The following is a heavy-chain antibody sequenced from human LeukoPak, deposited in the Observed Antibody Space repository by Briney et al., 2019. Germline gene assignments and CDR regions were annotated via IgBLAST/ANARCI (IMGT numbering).Heavy chain of an antibody. Sequence: PGGSLRLSCAASGFTFRSYPLHWVRQAPGKGLEWVAVTSYDGMNKYYEDSVKGRFTISRDNSKNTLHLQMNSLRPEDTAMYYCAREHYDSSGYYYGWFDPWGQGTLVTVSS. CDR3: AREHYDSSGYYYGWFDP. CDR1: GFTFRSYP. V-gene: IGHV3-30*04. D-gene: IGHD3-22*01. J-gene: IGHJ5*02. CDR2: TSYDGMNK.